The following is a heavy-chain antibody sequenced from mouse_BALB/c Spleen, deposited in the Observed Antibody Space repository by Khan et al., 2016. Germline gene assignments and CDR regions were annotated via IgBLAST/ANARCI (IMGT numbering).Heavy chain of an antibody. CDR1: GYSITSGYY. D-gene: IGHD2-3*01. CDR3: AIFYDGYTDSGMDY. CDR2: ISYDGSN. V-gene: IGHV3-6*02. J-gene: IGHJ4*01. Sequence: EVQLQESGPGLVKPSQSLSLTCSVTGYSITSGYYWNWIRQFPGNKLEWMGYISYDGSNNYNPSLKNRISITRATSKNQSFLKLSSVTTDDTAAYYCAIFYDGYTDSGMDYWGQGTSVTVSS.